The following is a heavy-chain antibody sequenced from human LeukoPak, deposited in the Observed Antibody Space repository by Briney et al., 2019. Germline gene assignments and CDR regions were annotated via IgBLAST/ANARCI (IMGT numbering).Heavy chain of an antibody. Sequence: PSETLSLTCIVPGGSIGSFYWSWIRQPPGKGLEWIAYIHHSGDTSHNPSLKSRVTISVDTSKNQLSLKLSSVTAADTAVYNCARGPYYDFDYWGQGTLVTVSS. CDR3: ARGPYYDFDY. D-gene: IGHD3-16*01. CDR2: IHHSGDT. V-gene: IGHV4-4*08. J-gene: IGHJ4*02. CDR1: GGSIGSFY.